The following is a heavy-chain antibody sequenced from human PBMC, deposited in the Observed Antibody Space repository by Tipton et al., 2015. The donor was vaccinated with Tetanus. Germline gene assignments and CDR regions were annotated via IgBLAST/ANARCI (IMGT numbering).Heavy chain of an antibody. J-gene: IGHJ1*01. CDR1: RFTFSSYA. CDR3: ANWYSGTYYVHH. V-gene: IGHV3-23*04. D-gene: IGHD1-26*01. CDR2: ISASGGDT. Sequence: QLVQSGGDLVQPGGSLRLSCVASRFTFSSYAMGWVRRAPGQGLEYVSAISASGGDTYYADSVKGRFTISRDNSKNTQYLQMNSLRAEDTGLYYCANWYSGTYYVHHWGQGTLVTVSS.